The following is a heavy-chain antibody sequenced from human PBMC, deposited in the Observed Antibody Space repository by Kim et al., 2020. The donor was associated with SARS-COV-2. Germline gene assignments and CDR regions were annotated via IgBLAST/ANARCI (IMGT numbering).Heavy chain of an antibody. J-gene: IGHJ4*02. CDR3: ARGPKIDPQNDYGDYEGPLYYFDY. D-gene: IGHD4-17*01. CDR2: INHSGST. Sequence: SETLSLTCAVYGGSFSGYYWSWIRQPPGKGLEWIGEINHSGSTNYNPSLKSRVTISVDTSKNQFSLKLSSVTAADTAVYYCARGPKIDPQNDYGDYEGPLYYFDYWGQGTLVTVSS. V-gene: IGHV4-34*01. CDR1: GGSFSGYY.